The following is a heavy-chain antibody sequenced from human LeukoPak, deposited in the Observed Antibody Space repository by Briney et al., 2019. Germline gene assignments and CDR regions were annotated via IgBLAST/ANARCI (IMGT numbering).Heavy chain of an antibody. CDR3: AREDPGIAVAVDY. CDR2: ISSSGSTI. V-gene: IGHV3-48*04. Sequence: PGGSLRLSCAASGFTFSSYSMNWVRQAPGKGLEWVSYISSSGSTIYYADSVKGRFTISRDNAKNSLYLQMNSLRAEDTAIYYCAREDPGIAVAVDYWGQGTLVTVSS. CDR1: GFTFSSYS. D-gene: IGHD6-19*01. J-gene: IGHJ4*02.